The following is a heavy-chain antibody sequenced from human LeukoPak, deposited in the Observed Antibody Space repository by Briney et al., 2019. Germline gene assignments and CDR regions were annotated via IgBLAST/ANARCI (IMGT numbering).Heavy chain of an antibody. CDR3: ARTKEDLLGGYNKFDY. J-gene: IGHJ4*02. D-gene: IGHD5-24*01. CDR2: ISSSSSYI. CDR1: GFSLSSYS. Sequence: PGGSLRLSCAASGFSLSSYSMNWVRQAPGKGLEWVSSISSSSSYIYYADSVKGRFTISRDNAKNSLYLQMNSLRAEDTAVYYCARTKEDLLGGYNKFDYWGQGTLVTVSS. V-gene: IGHV3-21*01.